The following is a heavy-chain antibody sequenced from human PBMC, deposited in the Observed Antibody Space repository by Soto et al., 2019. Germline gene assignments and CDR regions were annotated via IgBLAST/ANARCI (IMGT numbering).Heavy chain of an antibody. V-gene: IGHV4-4*07. CDR3: ARGDYLPYSSGWYAGRGYYYGMDV. CDR2: IYTSGST. D-gene: IGHD6-19*01. Sequence: PSETLSLTCTVSGGSISSYYWSWIQQPAGKGLEWIGRIYTSGSTNYNPSLKSRVTMSVDTSKNQFSLKLSSVTAADTAVYYCARGDYLPYSSGWYAGRGYYYGMDVWGQGTTVTVSS. J-gene: IGHJ6*02. CDR1: GGSISSYY.